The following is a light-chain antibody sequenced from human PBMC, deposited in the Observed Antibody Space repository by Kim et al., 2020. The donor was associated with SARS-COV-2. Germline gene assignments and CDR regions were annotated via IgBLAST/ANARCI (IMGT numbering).Light chain of an antibody. CDR2: DVS. Sequence: GQSGTIACTGTSSDVGGYNYVSWNQQHPGKAPKVMIYDVSKRPSGVPVRFSGSKSGNTASLTISGLQAEDEADYYCSSYAGSYTWVFGGGTQLTVL. CDR1: SSDVGGYNY. J-gene: IGLJ3*02. CDR3: SSYAGSYTWV. V-gene: IGLV2-11*01.